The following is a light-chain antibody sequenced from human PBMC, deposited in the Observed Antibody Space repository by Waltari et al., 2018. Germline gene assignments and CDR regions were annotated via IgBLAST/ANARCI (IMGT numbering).Light chain of an antibody. CDR2: EVT. Sequence: QPALTQPASVSGSPGQSITISSTGSSNDIGNPNHVCWYQQHPRKAPRLIISEVTERPSGVSDRFSGSKSGNTASLTISGLQAEDEADYYCLSYTTRISFVFGGGTKLSVL. CDR1: SNDIGNPNH. J-gene: IGLJ2*01. CDR3: LSYTTRISFV. V-gene: IGLV2-23*02.